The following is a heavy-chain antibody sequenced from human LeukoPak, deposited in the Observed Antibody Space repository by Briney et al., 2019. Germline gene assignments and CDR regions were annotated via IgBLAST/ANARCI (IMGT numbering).Heavy chain of an antibody. V-gene: IGHV1-8*01. D-gene: IGHD3-3*01. CDR2: MNPNSGNT. Sequence: EASVKVSCKASGYTFTSYDINWVRQATGQGLGWMGWMNPNSGNTGYAQKFQGRVTMTRNTSISTAYMELSSLRSEDTAVYYCARGITIFGVVTHYYYYGMDVWGQGTTVTVSS. J-gene: IGHJ6*02. CDR1: GYTFTSYD. CDR3: ARGITIFGVVTHYYYYGMDV.